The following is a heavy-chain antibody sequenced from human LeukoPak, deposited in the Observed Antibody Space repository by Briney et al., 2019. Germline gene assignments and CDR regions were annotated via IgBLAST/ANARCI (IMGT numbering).Heavy chain of an antibody. Sequence: KPSETLSLTCTVSGGSISNYYWSWIRQPAGKGLEWIGRIYTSGSTNYNPSLKSRVTMSVDMSKNQFSLKLSSVTAADTAVYYCARVWSYGGSYHFDYWGQGTLVTVSS. CDR1: GGSISNYY. CDR2: IYTSGST. V-gene: IGHV4-4*07. CDR3: ARVWSYGGSYHFDY. J-gene: IGHJ4*02. D-gene: IGHD1-26*01.